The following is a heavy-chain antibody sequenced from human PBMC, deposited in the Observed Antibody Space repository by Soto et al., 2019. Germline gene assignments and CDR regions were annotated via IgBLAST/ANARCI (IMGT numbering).Heavy chain of an antibody. D-gene: IGHD1-1*01. J-gene: IGHJ4*02. V-gene: IGHV1-18*01. CDR2: ISVYTGNT. CDR3: ARDHGGATLALLY. CDR1: GFAFSSYG. Sequence: WASVKVSCKAFGFAFSSYGISWVRQAPGQGLEWMGWISVYTGNTIYAQNFQGRVTLTTDISTSTAYLEVRTLTSDDTAVYYCARDHGGATLALLYWGQGTLVTVSS.